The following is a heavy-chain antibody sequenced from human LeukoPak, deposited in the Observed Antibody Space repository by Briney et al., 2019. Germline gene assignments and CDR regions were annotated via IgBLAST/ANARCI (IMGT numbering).Heavy chain of an antibody. CDR3: ARDRGGTGDFDS. CDR2: INPDNGNT. J-gene: IGHJ4*02. V-gene: IGHV1-3*01. Sequence: GASVKVSCKASGYTFISYVLHWVRQAPGQRLEWMGWINPDNGNTLYPQKFQDRVTITRDTSASTGYMELSSLTSEDTAVYYCARDRGGTGDFDSWGQGTLVSVSS. D-gene: IGHD1-1*01. CDR1: GYTFISYV.